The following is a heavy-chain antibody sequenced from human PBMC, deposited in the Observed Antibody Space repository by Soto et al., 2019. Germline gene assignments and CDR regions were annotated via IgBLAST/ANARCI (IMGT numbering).Heavy chain of an antibody. CDR2: ISGSGGST. V-gene: IGHV3-23*01. D-gene: IGHD3-16*01. J-gene: IGHJ4*02. CDR1: GFTFSSYA. Sequence: GGSLRLSCAASGFTFSSYAMSWVRQAPGKGLEWVSAISGSGGSTYYADSVKGRFTISRDNSKNTLYLQMNSLRAEDTAVYYCAKSRPTAFYPEPPFFDYWGQGTLVTVSS. CDR3: AKSRPTAFYPEPPFFDY.